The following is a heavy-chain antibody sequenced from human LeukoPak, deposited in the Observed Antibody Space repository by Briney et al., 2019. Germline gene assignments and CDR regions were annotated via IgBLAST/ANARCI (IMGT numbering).Heavy chain of an antibody. CDR3: ARGPVIPAAIGCWFDP. CDR2: IYHSGST. V-gene: IGHV4-4*02. CDR1: GGSFTDSNW. Sequence: SETLYLTCAVSGGSFTDSNWWSWVRQPPGKGLEWIGEIYHSGSTNYNPSLKSRVTISVDNSKNQFSLKLSSVTAADTAVYYCARGPVIPAAIGCWFDPWGQGTLVTVSS. D-gene: IGHD2-2*01. J-gene: IGHJ5*02.